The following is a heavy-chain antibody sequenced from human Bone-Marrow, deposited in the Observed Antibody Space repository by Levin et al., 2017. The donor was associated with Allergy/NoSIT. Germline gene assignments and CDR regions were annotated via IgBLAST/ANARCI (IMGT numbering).Heavy chain of an antibody. Sequence: GESLKISCAASGFTFSRYGMHWVRQAPGKGLEWLAVIWYDGSYKYYADSVKGRFTISRDNSKNTLFLQMNSLRADDTAVYFCARGDSFYYNMDVWGQGTTVTVSS. J-gene: IGHJ6*02. CDR1: GFTFSRYG. CDR3: ARGDSFYYNMDV. CDR2: IWYDGSYK. V-gene: IGHV3-33*01.